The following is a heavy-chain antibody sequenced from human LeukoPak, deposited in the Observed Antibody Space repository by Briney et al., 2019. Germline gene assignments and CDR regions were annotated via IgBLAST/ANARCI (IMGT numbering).Heavy chain of an antibody. Sequence: SQTLSLTCNISGDSVPSHTAAWNWIRQSPSRGLEWLGRTYYRSTWSTDYAVSVQSRITINPDTSRNHFSLQLSSVTPEDTAVYYCARDRGGFDSWGQGTLVTVSS. J-gene: IGHJ5*01. D-gene: IGHD3-10*01. CDR2: TYYRSTWST. CDR1: GDSVPSHTAA. V-gene: IGHV6-1*01. CDR3: ARDRGGFDS.